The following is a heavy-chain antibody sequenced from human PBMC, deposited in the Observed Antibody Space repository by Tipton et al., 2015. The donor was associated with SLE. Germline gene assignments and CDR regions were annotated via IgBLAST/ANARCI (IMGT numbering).Heavy chain of an antibody. CDR3: VRISDRNTFDI. J-gene: IGHJ3*02. V-gene: IGHV2-70*20. CDR1: GFSLTTTGMC. CDR2: IDWDGDK. Sequence: LVKPTQTLTLTCTFSGFSLTTTGMCVSWVRQPPGKALEWLALIDWDGDKYYTTSLKTRLTISKDPSKNEVVLTMASMDPVDTATYYCVRISDRNTFDIWDQGTMVTVSS.